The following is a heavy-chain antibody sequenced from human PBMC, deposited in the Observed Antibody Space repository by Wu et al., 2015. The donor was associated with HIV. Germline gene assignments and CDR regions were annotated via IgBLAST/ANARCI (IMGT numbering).Heavy chain of an antibody. V-gene: IGHV1-18*01. Sequence: LVQSGPEAKRPGASVKVSCKASYILTSYPIGWVRQAPGQRLEWMGWMNPSNGHIQPAQKFQDRITMSTDNSAHTAYMELSSLRSEDTAMYYCARVSWDVLDSTFDPWGQGTLVTVSS. J-gene: IGHJ5*01. CDR3: ARVSWDVLDSTFDP. D-gene: IGHD1-26*01. CDR2: MNPSNGHI. CDR1: YILTSYP.